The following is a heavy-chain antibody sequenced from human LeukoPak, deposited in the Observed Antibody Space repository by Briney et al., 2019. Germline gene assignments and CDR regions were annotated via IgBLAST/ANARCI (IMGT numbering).Heavy chain of an antibody. J-gene: IGHJ5*02. CDR3: AKDGISYGSGSYCSS. D-gene: IGHD3-10*01. V-gene: IGHV3-9*01. Sequence: GRSLRLSCAASGFTFDDYAMHWVRQAPGKGLEWVSGISWNSGSIGYADSVKGRFTISRDNAKNSLYLQMNSLRAEDTAVYYCAKDGISYGSGSYCSSWGQGTLVTVSS. CDR2: ISWNSGSI. CDR1: GFTFDDYA.